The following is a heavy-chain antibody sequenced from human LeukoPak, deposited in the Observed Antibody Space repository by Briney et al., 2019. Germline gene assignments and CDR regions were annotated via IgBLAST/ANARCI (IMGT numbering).Heavy chain of an antibody. J-gene: IGHJ5*02. Sequence: PGGSLRLSCAASGFTFSSYAMHWVRQAPGKGLEYVSAISSNGGSTYYANSVKGRFTISRDNSENTLYLQMGSLRAEDMAVYYCARGAWFDPWGQGTLVTVSS. CDR2: ISSNGGST. CDR3: ARGAWFDP. CDR1: GFTFSSYA. V-gene: IGHV3-64*01.